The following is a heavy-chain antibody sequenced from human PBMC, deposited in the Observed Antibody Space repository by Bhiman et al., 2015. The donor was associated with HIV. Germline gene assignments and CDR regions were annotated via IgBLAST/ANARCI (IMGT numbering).Heavy chain of an antibody. V-gene: IGHV3-7*02. D-gene: IGHD2/OR15-2a*01. CDR1: GFTFSSYW. J-gene: IGHJ6*02. Sequence: EVQLVESGGGLVQPGGSLRLSCAASGFTFSSYWMSWVRQAPGKGLEWVANIKQDGSEKNYADSVKGRFSISRDNAKNSLSLQMNSLRAEDTAIYHCARLKFVDSGPLIYAPFYYYGMDVWGQGTTVTVSS. CDR3: ARLKFVDSGPLIYAPFYYYGMDV. CDR2: IKQDGSEK.